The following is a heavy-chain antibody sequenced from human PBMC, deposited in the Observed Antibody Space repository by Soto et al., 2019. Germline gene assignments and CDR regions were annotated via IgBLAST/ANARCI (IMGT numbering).Heavy chain of an antibody. CDR3: VRERGPSDAFDI. CDR2: VWSNGVNN. Sequence: GGSLRLSCAASGFSFRTYGMHWVRQAPGKGLEWVAVVWSNGVNNYYADSVRGRFTISRDNSRNSLYLQMNSLKAEDTAVYYCVRERGPSDAFDIWGQGTMVTVSS. J-gene: IGHJ3*02. V-gene: IGHV3-33*01. CDR1: GFSFRTYG.